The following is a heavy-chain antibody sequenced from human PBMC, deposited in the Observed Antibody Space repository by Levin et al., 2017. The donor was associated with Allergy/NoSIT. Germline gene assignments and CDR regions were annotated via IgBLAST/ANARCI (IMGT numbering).Heavy chain of an antibody. CDR2: LKSESDGGAA. D-gene: IGHD3-3*01. J-gene: IGHJ4*02. CDR1: GFTFSNAW. CDR3: TTEGRRGYDFWGYFDH. Sequence: GSLRLSCEASGFTFSNAWMSWVRQAPGKGLEWVGRLKSESDGGAADYAAPVNGRFTISRDDSKNTLYLQMNSLKTEDTAMYFCTTEGRRGYDFWGYFDHWGQGTLVTVSS. V-gene: IGHV3-15*01.